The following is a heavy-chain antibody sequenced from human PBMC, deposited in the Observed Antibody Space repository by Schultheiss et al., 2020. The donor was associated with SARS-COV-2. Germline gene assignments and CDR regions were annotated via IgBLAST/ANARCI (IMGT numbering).Heavy chain of an antibody. V-gene: IGHV4-4*02. CDR1: SGSISSSDW. D-gene: IGHD2-15*01. Sequence: SETLSLTCAVSSGSISSSDWWSWVRQPPGKGLEWIGYIYYSGSTYYNPSLKSRVTISVDTSKNQFSLKLSSVTAADTAVYYCARDRYCSGGSCYSVMGWGQGTLVTVSS. CDR3: ARDRYCSGGSCYSVMG. CDR2: IYYSGST. J-gene: IGHJ4*02.